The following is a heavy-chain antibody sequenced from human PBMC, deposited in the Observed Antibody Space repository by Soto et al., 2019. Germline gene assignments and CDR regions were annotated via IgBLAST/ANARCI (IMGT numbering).Heavy chain of an antibody. CDR3: AKDTTRPRSGSYYRHQVYRGYYYYYGMDV. V-gene: IGHV3-7*01. J-gene: IGHJ6*02. Sequence: GGSLRLSCAASGLTFSNYYMTWVRQAPGKGLEWVANIKEDGSEKYCGDSVKGRFTISRDNAKNSLYLQMNSLRAEDTAVYYCAKDTTRPRSGSYYRHQVYRGYYYYYGMDVWGQGTTVTVSS. CDR2: IKEDGSEK. D-gene: IGHD3-10*01. CDR1: GLTFSNYY.